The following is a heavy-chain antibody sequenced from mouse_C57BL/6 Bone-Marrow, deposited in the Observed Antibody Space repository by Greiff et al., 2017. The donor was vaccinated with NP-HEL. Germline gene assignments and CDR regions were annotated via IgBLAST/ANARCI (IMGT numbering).Heavy chain of an antibody. J-gene: IGHJ3*01. Sequence: EVKLVESGGGLVKPGGSLKLSCAASGFTFSSYAMSWVRQTPEKRLEWVATISDGGSYTYYPDNVKGRFTISRDNAKNNLYLQMSHLKSEDTAMYYCARGDWAFAYWGQGTLLTVSA. CDR2: ISDGGSYT. CDR1: GFTFSSYA. D-gene: IGHD4-1*01. V-gene: IGHV5-4*03. CDR3: ARGDWAFAY.